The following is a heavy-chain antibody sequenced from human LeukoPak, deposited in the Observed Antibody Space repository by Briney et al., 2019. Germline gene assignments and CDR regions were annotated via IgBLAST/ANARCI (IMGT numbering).Heavy chain of an antibody. CDR2: VSAGGGST. V-gene: IGHV3-23*01. D-gene: IGHD6-13*01. Sequence: GGSLRLSCAASGFTFSSYAMNWVRQAPGKGLEWVSIVSAGGGSTNYADSVKGRFSISRDNSKNTLYLQISSLRDEDTAEYYCAKARECSGSWYRRPLDFWGQGTLVTVSP. CDR3: AKARECSGSWYRRPLDF. CDR1: GFTFSSYA. J-gene: IGHJ4*02.